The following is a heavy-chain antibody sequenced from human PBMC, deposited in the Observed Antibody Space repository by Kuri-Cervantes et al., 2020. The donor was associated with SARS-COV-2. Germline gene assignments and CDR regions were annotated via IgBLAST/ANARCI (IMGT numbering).Heavy chain of an antibody. CDR3: AKGHTCSVAFDY. CDR2: ISYDGSNK. CDR1: GFTFRTNV. V-gene: IGHV3-30*18. Sequence: GESLKISCVVSGFTFRTNVMAWVRQAPGKGLEWVAVISYDGSNKYYADSVKGRFSISRDNPKDTLYLEMNSLKPDDTAVYYCAKGHTCSVAFDYWGQGTLVTVSS. J-gene: IGHJ4*02. D-gene: IGHD4/OR15-4a*01.